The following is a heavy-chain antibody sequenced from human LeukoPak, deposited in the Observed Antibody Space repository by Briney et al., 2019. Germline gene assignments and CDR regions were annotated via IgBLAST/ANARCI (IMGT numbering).Heavy chain of an antibody. D-gene: IGHD3-9*01. V-gene: IGHV3-74*01. CDR3: ARVGTYYDILSGYSTDAFDI. Sequence: GGSGRLSCAASGFTLRSYWMEWVGQAPGKGVVWVSRINSDGGTTNYADSVKSRFTTSRENAKNTLYLQMNSQRAEDTAVYYCARVGTYYDILSGYSTDAFDIWGQGTMVTVSS. CDR1: GFTLRSYW. J-gene: IGHJ3*02. CDR2: INSDGGTT.